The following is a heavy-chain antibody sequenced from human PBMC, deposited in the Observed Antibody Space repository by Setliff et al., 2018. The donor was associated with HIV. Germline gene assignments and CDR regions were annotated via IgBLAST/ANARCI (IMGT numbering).Heavy chain of an antibody. J-gene: IGHJ6*03. D-gene: IGHD1-1*01. CDR2: VRQNGDI. Sequence: SETLSLTCNVSGFSINSNYYWSWIRQPPGKGLQWVGSVRQNGDIYFNPSLRSRVVMSVDPSKNQFSLKLNSITAADTAIYFCARVRDPNWNYDMDVWGQGTTVTVSS. V-gene: IGHV4-38-2*02. CDR1: GFSINSNYY. CDR3: ARVRDPNWNYDMDV.